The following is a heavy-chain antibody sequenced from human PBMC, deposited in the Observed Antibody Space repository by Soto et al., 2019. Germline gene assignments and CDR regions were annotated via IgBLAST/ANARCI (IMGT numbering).Heavy chain of an antibody. CDR2: ISGSGGST. V-gene: IGHV3-23*01. Sequence: GGSLRLSCAASGFTFRSYAMRWIRQTPGKGLEWVSAISGSGGSTYYADSVKGRLTISRDNSKNTLYLQMNSLRAEDTAVYYCAQTETYYYDSSGYFDYWGQGTLVTVSS. CDR1: GFTFRSYA. J-gene: IGHJ4*02. CDR3: AQTETYYYDSSGYFDY. D-gene: IGHD3-22*01.